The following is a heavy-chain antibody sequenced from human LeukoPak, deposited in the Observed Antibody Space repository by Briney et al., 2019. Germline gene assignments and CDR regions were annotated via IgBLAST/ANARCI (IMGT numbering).Heavy chain of an antibody. CDR1: GGSISSYY. J-gene: IGHJ6*03. Sequence: SETLSLTCTVSGGSISSYYWSWIRQPPGKGLEWIGYIYYSGSTNYNPSLKSRVTISVDTSKNQFSLKLSSVTAADTAVYYCARTTEGYCRSTSCYGFYYSYYMDVWGKGTTATISS. V-gene: IGHV4-59*01. CDR3: ARTTEGYCRSTSCYGFYYSYYMDV. D-gene: IGHD2-2*01. CDR2: IYYSGST.